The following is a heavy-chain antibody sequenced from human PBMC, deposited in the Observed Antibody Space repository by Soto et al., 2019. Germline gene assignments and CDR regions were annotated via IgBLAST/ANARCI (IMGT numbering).Heavy chain of an antibody. D-gene: IGHD2-21*02. CDR2: IIPIFGTA. CDR1: GGTLSSHG. CDR3: TSKACGGDCYWPTLSVLYY. V-gene: IGHV1-69*12. Sequence: QVQLVQSGAEVRKPGSSVKVSCKASGGTLSSHGISWVRQAPGQGLEWMGGIIPIFGTARYPQKFQGRLTITADESTSTAYMELSSLRSEDTAVYYCTSKACGGDCYWPTLSVLYYWGQGTLVTVSS. J-gene: IGHJ4*02.